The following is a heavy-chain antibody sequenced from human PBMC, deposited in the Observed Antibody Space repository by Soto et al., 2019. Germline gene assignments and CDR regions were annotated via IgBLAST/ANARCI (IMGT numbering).Heavy chain of an antibody. CDR1: GGSIISGGYS. D-gene: IGHD3-10*01. Sequence: SETLSLTCAVSGGSIISGGYSFVCIRQPPGKGLEWIGYIYHSGSTYYNPSLKSRVTISVDRSKNQFSLKLSSVTAADTAVYYCARGWTSYYFDYWGQGTLVTVSS. CDR3: ARGWTSYYFDY. CDR2: IYHSGST. V-gene: IGHV4-30-2*01. J-gene: IGHJ4*02.